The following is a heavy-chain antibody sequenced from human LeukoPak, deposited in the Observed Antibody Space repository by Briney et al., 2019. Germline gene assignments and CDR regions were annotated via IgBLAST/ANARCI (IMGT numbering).Heavy chain of an antibody. CDR2: ISAYNGNT. CDR1: GYTFTSYG. D-gene: IGHD2-15*01. CDR3: ARVAGYCSGGSCPRDAFDI. Sequence: ASVKVPCKASGYTFTSYGISWVRQAPGQGLEWMGWISAYNGNTNYAQKLQGRVTMTTDTSTSTAYMELRSLRSDDTAVYYCARVAGYCSGGSCPRDAFDIWGQGTMVTVSS. J-gene: IGHJ3*02. V-gene: IGHV1-18*01.